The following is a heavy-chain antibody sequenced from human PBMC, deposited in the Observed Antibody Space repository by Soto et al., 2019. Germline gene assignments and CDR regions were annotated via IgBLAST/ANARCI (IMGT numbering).Heavy chain of an antibody. CDR2: ISYDGSNQ. Sequence: GGSLRLSCAASGFTFNIYGMHRVRQAPDKGLEWVALISYDGSNQYYADSVKGRFTISRDNSKNTLFLQMNSLRADDTAVYYCAKDQASGQGSFDSWGQGTLVTVSS. J-gene: IGHJ4*02. CDR3: AKDQASGQGSFDS. V-gene: IGHV3-30*18. CDR1: GFTFNIYG.